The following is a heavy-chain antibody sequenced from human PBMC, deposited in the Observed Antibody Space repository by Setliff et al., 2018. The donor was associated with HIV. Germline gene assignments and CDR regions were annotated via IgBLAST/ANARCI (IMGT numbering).Heavy chain of an antibody. J-gene: IGHJ1*01. Sequence: PSETLSLTCAVSGYSISSGYYWGWIRQPPGKGLEWIGNIYHHGTTYYYTDSLKGRFIVSRDNAMNSSYLHLSSLRADDTAVYYCATADGSGFFAYWGQGTQVTVSS. CDR3: ATADGSGFFAY. CDR1: GYSISSGYY. CDR2: IYHHGTT. V-gene: IGHV4-38-2*01. D-gene: IGHD3-10*01.